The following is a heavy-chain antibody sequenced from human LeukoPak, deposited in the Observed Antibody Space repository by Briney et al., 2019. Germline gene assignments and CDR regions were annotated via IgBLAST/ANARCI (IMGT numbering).Heavy chain of an antibody. CDR1: GGTFSSYA. CDR2: IIPIFGTA. D-gene: IGHD3-3*01. J-gene: IGHJ5*02. V-gene: IGHV1-69*05. CDR3: ASPQNYDFWSGSSWS. Sequence: GASVKVSCRASGGTFSSYAISWVRQAPGQGLEWMGGIIPIFGTANYAQKFQGRVTITTDESTSTAYMELSSLRSEDTAVYYCASPQNYDFWSGSSWSWGQGTLVTVSS.